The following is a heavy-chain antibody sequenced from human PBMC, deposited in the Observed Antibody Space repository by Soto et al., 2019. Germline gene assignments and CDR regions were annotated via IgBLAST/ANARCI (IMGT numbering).Heavy chain of an antibody. Sequence: SETLSLTCTVSGGSISSGGYYWSWIRQHPGKGLEWIGYIYYSGSTYYNPSLKSRVTISVDTSKNQFSLKLSSVAAADTAVYYCASGPYYDILTGYDNWFDTWGQGTLVTVSS. J-gene: IGHJ5*02. CDR3: ASGPYYDILTGYDNWFDT. CDR2: IYYSGST. V-gene: IGHV4-31*03. CDR1: GGSISSGGYY. D-gene: IGHD3-9*01.